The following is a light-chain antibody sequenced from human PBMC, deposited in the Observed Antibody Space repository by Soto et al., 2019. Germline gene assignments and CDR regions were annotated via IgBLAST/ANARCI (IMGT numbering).Light chain of an antibody. V-gene: IGKV1-39*01. J-gene: IGKJ4*01. CDR1: QRISNF. CDR2: AAS. Sequence: DIQMTQSPSSLSASLGDRVTITCRASQRISNFLNWVQHKPGNAPKVLISAASTLQSGVPPRFSGSESGTDFTLTISSLQPEDSASYYCQQYYNSVRTFGGGTKVDIK. CDR3: QQYYNSVRT.